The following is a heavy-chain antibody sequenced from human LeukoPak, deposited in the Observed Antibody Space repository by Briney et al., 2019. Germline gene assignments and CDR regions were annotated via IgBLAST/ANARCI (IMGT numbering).Heavy chain of an antibody. Sequence: SVKVSCKASGGTFSSYAISWVRQAPGQGLEWMGGIIPIFGTANYAQKFQGRVTITTDESTSTAYMELSSLRSEDTAVYYCAREAREAPNWFDPWGQGTLVTVSS. CDR3: AREAREAPNWFDP. V-gene: IGHV1-69*05. CDR2: IIPIFGTA. CDR1: GGTFSSYA. J-gene: IGHJ5*02.